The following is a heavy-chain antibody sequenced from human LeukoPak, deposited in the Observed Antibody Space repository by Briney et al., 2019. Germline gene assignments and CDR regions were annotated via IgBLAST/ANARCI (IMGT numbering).Heavy chain of an antibody. CDR3: ATYSSGMAYDYFDY. CDR2: IYPVDSDT. J-gene: IGHJ4*02. V-gene: IGHV5-51*01. Sequence: KTGESLKISCKGSGYSFTSFWIGWVRQMPGKGLEWRGIIYPVDSDTRYSPSFQGQVTISPDKSVNTAHLQWRSLKASDTAMYYCATYSSGMAYDYFDYWGQGTLVTVSS. D-gene: IGHD3-10*01. CDR1: GYSFTSFW.